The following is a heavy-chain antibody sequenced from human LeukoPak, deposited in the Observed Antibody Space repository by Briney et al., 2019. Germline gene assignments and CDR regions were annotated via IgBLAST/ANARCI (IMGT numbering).Heavy chain of an antibody. Sequence: GGSLRLSCAASGFTFSGSAMRWVRQASGKELEWVGRIRSKANSYATAYAASVKGRFTISRDDSKNTAYLQMNSLKTEDTAVYYCTSPSGLGVQNWFDPWGQGTLVTVSS. J-gene: IGHJ5*02. D-gene: IGHD1-26*01. V-gene: IGHV3-73*01. CDR1: GFTFSGSA. CDR3: TSPSGLGVQNWFDP. CDR2: IRSKANSYAT.